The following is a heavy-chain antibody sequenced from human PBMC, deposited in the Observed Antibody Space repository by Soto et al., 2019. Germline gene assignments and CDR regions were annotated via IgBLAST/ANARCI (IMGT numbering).Heavy chain of an antibody. D-gene: IGHD1-26*01. CDR3: ARVQDVIVGYYYYGMDV. V-gene: IGHV3-33*01. J-gene: IGHJ6*02. Sequence: QVQLVESGGGVVQPGRSLRLSCAASGFTFSSYAMHWVRQAPGKGLEWVAVIWYDGSNKYYVDSVRGRFTISRDNSKNTMYLELNSLRAEDTAVYYCARVQDVIVGYYYYGMDVWGQGTTVTVSS. CDR2: IWYDGSNK. CDR1: GFTFSSYA.